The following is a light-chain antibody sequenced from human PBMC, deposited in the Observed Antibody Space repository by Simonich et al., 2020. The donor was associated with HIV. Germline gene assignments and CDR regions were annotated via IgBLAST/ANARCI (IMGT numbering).Light chain of an antibody. CDR2: GSS. Sequence: EXVMTQSPATLSVXPGERATLSCRASQSVSSNLAWYQQXPGQAPRLLIYGSSTRAXGIPXRFSGSGSXXEFXLTISSMQSEDFAVYYXQQYNNWPTFGGGTKVEXX. V-gene: IGKV3-15*01. CDR3: QQYNNWPT. CDR1: QSVSSN. J-gene: IGKJ4*01.